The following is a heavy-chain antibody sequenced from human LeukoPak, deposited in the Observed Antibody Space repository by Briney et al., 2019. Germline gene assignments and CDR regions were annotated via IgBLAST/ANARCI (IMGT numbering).Heavy chain of an antibody. CDR2: IRSKAYGGTT. CDR3: TRDVTGLYSYGSVSYYYGMDV. J-gene: IGHJ6*02. V-gene: IGHV3-49*03. Sequence: PGGSLRLSCAASGFTVSSNYMSWFRQAPGKGLEWVGFIRSKAYGGTTEYAASVKGRFTISRDDSKSIAYLQMNSLKTEDTAVYYCTRDVTGLYSYGSVSYYYGMDVWGQGTTVTVSS. CDR1: GFTVSSNY. D-gene: IGHD5-18*01.